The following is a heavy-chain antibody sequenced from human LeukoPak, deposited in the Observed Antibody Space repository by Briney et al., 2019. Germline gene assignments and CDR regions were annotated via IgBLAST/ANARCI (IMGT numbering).Heavy chain of an antibody. V-gene: IGHV4-4*07. CDR1: GGSISTYY. J-gene: IGHJ4*02. CDR2: IYTSGST. D-gene: IGHD3-9*01. Sequence: SETLSLTCTVSGGSISTYYWSWIRQSAGKGLEWIGRIYTSGSTDYNPSLKSRVTMSVDTSKNQLSLKLSSVTAADTAVYYCARGEDILTGYALLDYWGQGTLVTVSS. CDR3: ARGEDILTGYALLDY.